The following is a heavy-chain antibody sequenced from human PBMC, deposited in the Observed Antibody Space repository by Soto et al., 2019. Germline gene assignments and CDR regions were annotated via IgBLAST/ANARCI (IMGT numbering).Heavy chain of an antibody. D-gene: IGHD3-10*01. CDR2: IEHNGNN. CDR1: GWTFSGYV. CDR3: ARDFRYFPY. Sequence: SETLFLSCSRYGWTFSGYVWSWVRQPPGKGLEWIGEIEHNGNNNINPSLKSRVTMSVDTSKNQISLTLTSVTAADTAVYYCARDFRYFPYWGRGSMVTVSS. V-gene: IGHV4-34*08. J-gene: IGHJ4*02.